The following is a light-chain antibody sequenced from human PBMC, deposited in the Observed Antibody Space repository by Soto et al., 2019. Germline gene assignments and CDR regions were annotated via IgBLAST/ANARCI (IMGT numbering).Light chain of an antibody. J-gene: IGKJ2*01. CDR1: QSIINN. V-gene: IGKV3-15*01. CDR2: GAS. CDR3: QQYKNWPPSHT. Sequence: EIVLTQSPATLSVSPGERATLSCRASQSIINNLAWYQQKPGQAPRLLIFGASTRATGIPARFSGGGSGTEFTLTISSLHSEDFAVYYCQQYKNWPPSHTFGQGTKLEIK.